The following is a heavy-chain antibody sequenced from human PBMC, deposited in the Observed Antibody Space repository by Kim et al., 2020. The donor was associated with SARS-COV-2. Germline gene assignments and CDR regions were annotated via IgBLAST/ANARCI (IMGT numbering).Heavy chain of an antibody. CDR1: GGSISSYY. CDR3: ARERAVGLSGYEQDYYYYGMDV. J-gene: IGHJ6*02. Sequence: SATLSLPCTVSGGSISSYYWSWIRQPPGKGLEWIGYIYYSGSTNYNPSLKSRVTISVDTSKNQFSLKLSSVTAADTAVYYCARERAVGLSGYEQDYYYYGMDVWGQGTTVTISS. D-gene: IGHD5-12*01. CDR2: IYYSGST. V-gene: IGHV4-59*13.